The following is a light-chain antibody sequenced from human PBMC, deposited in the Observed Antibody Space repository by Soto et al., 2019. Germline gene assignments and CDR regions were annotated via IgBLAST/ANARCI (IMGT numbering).Light chain of an antibody. CDR1: QSVNDW. J-gene: IGKJ2*01. CDR2: KAS. CDR3: QQYNTFSPYT. V-gene: IGKV1-5*03. Sequence: DIQMTQSPSTLSASVGDRVTLTCRASQSVNDWLAWYQQKPGKAPKLLIYKASYLESGVPSRFSGSGSGTDFTLTISSLQPDDFATYYCQQYNTFSPYTFGQGTKLEIK.